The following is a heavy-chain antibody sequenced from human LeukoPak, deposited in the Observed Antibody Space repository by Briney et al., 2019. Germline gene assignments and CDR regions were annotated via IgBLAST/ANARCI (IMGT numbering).Heavy chain of an antibody. CDR3: ARDAGIAVAGTIKDY. D-gene: IGHD6-19*01. CDR2: ISAYNGNT. CDR1: GYTFTSYG. Sequence: ASVKVSCKASGYTFTSYGIIWVRQAPGQGLGWMGWISAYNGNTNYAQKLQGRATMTTDTSTSTAYMELRSLRSDDTAVYYCARDAGIAVAGTIKDYWGQGTLVTVSS. J-gene: IGHJ4*02. V-gene: IGHV1-18*01.